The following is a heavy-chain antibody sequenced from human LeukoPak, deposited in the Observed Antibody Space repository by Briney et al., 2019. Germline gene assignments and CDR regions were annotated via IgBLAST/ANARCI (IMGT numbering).Heavy chain of an antibody. D-gene: IGHD7-27*01. Sequence: PGGSLRLPCAASGFTFSSYSMNWVRQAPGKGLEWVSGIGNTETYYADSVKGRFTISRDNSKSTIYLHMNNLRAEDTALYYCARDGQAFNSNWDYFEYWGQGTPVTVSS. CDR1: GFTFSSYS. CDR2: IGNTET. J-gene: IGHJ4*02. V-gene: IGHV3-23*01. CDR3: ARDGQAFNSNWDYFEY.